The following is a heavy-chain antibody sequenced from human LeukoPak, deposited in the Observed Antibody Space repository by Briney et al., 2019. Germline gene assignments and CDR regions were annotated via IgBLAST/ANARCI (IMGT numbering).Heavy chain of an antibody. Sequence: PGGSLRLSCAASGLSFSSFAMSWVRQAPARRLEWLSSMKGTGETIYADSVRGRCTLFRDGSRNTVYLQLNNLRVEDTAVYYCARASWVSTADAVRWGQGTVVTVSS. CDR1: GLSFSSFA. J-gene: IGHJ4*02. D-gene: IGHD3-16*01. CDR2: MKGTGET. V-gene: IGHV3-23*01. CDR3: ARASWVSTADAVR.